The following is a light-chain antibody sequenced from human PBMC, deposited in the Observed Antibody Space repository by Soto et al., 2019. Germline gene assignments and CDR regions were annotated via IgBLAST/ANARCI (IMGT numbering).Light chain of an antibody. CDR1: QSVSSSY. CDR2: DAS. CDR3: QQRNDWRRGT. J-gene: IGKJ5*01. V-gene: IGKV3D-20*02. Sequence: EVVVTQSPGTLSLSTGERATLSCRASQSVSSSYLAWYQQKPGQAPRLLIYDASNRATGVPARFSGSGSGTDFTLTISSLEPEDFALYYCQQRNDWRRGTFGQGTRLAIK.